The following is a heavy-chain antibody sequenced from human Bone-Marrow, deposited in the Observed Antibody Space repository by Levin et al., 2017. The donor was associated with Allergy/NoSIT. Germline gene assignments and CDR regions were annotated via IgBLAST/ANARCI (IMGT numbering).Heavy chain of an antibody. J-gene: IGHJ6*02. CDR3: ARGVNYGLDV. Sequence: LSLTCAAPGFSLSNYAIDWVRQAPGKGLLWVSFIKNDGTDTSYADSVKGRFSISRDNTRNTVFLQMNSLTAEDTAVYYCARGVNYGLDVWGQGTTVTVSS. V-gene: IGHV3-74*01. CDR1: GFSLSNYA. CDR2: IKNDGTDT.